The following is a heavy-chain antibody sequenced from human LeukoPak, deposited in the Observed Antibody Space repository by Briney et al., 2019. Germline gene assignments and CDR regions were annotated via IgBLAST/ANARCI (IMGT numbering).Heavy chain of an antibody. J-gene: IGHJ6*03. CDR1: GYTFTSYG. CDR2: ISAYNGNT. V-gene: IGHV1-18*01. D-gene: IGHD1-26*01. CDR3: ARVDGATWDYYYYMDV. Sequence: GASVKVSCKASGYTFTSYGISWGRQAPGQGLEWMGGISAYNGNTNYSQKLHGRVTITTDTSTSTAYLELRSLRSDDTAVYYCARVDGATWDYYYYMDVWGKGTTVTVSS.